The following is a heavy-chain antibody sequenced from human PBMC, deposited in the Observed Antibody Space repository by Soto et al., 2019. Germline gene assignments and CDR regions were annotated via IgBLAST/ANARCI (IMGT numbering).Heavy chain of an antibody. CDR3: ARRWFDP. J-gene: IGHJ5*02. V-gene: IGHV4-34*01. CDR2: INHSGST. Sequence: SETLSLTCAVYGGSFSGYYWSWIRQPPGKGLEWIGEINHSGSTSYNPSLKSRVTISVDTSKNQFSLKLSSVTAADTAVYYCARRWFDPWGQGTLVTVSS. CDR1: GGSFSGYY.